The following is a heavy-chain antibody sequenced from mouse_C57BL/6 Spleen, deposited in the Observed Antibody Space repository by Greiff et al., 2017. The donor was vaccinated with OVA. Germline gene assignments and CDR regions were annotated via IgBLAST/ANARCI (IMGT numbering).Heavy chain of an antibody. D-gene: IGHD1-1*01. Sequence: QVQLKQPGAELVKPGASVKLSCKASGYTFTSYWMHWVKQRPGQGLEWIGMIHPNSGSTNYNEKFKSKATLTVDKSSSTAYMQLSSLTSEDSAVYYGASDYGSSHWYFDVWGTGTTVTVSS. CDR2: IHPNSGST. V-gene: IGHV1-64*01. J-gene: IGHJ1*03. CDR1: GYTFTSYW. CDR3: ASDYGSSHWYFDV.